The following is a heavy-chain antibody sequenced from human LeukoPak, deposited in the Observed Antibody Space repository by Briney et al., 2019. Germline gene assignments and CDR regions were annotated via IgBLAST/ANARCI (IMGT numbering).Heavy chain of an antibody. J-gene: IGHJ6*03. Sequence: GGSLRLSCAASGFTFSSYAMHWVRQAPGKGLEWVAVISYDGSNKYYADSVKGRFTISRDNSKNTLYLQMNSLRVEDTAFYYCAKDTSLWTTYYMDVWGKGTTVTVSS. CDR3: AKDTSLWTTYYMDV. CDR2: ISYDGSNK. CDR1: GFTFSSYA. D-gene: IGHD3/OR15-3a*01. V-gene: IGHV3-30-3*01.